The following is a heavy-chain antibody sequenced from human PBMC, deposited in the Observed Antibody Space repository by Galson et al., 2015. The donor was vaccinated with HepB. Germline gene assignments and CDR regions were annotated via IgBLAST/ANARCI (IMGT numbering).Heavy chain of an antibody. V-gene: IGHV1-24*01. Sequence: SVKVSCKVSGYTLTELSMHWVRQAPGKGLEWMGGFDPEDGETIYAQKFQGRVTMTEDTSTDTAYMELSSLRSEDTAVYYCATLTYYDILTGPQGGWGQGTLVTVSS. J-gene: IGHJ4*02. D-gene: IGHD3-9*01. CDR2: FDPEDGET. CDR3: ATLTYYDILTGPQGG. CDR1: GYTLTELS.